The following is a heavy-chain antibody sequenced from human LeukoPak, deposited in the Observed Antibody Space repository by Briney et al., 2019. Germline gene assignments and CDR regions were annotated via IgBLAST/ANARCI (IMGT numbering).Heavy chain of an antibody. CDR1: GFTFSSYG. Sequence: GGSLRLSCAASGFTFSSYGMHWVRQAPGKGLEWVAFIRYDGSNKYYADSVKGRFTISRDNSKNTLYLQMNSLRAEDTDVYYCAKEEDIVVVTAILLGAFDIWGQGTMVTVSS. CDR3: AKEEDIVVVTAILLGAFDI. CDR2: IRYDGSNK. J-gene: IGHJ3*02. D-gene: IGHD2-21*02. V-gene: IGHV3-30*02.